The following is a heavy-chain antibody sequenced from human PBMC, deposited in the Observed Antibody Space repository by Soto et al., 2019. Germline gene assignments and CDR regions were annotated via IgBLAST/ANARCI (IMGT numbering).Heavy chain of an antibody. CDR1: GFPFSNYA. V-gene: IGHV3-23*01. J-gene: IGHJ4*02. CDR2: ISGSTGST. D-gene: IGHD6-19*01. CDR3: AKEGDIAVAGTSFDS. Sequence: GGSLRLSCVAPGFPFSNYAMSWVRQAPGKGLDWVSGISGSTGSTYYADSVKGRFTISRDSSKNTLYLQMNSLRVEDTALYYCAKEGDIAVAGTSFDSWGLGTLVTVSS.